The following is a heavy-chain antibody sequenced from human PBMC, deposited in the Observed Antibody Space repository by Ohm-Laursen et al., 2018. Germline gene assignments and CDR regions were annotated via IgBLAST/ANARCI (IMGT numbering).Heavy chain of an antibody. V-gene: IGHV1-2*02. CDR1: GYTFTGYY. CDR3: ARGQPIDF. CDR2: INPNSGGT. Sequence: ASVKVSCKASGYTFTGYYMHWVRQAPGQGLEWMGWINPNSGGTNYAQKFQGRVTMTRDTSTSTVYMELSSLRSEDTAMYYCARGQPIDFWGQGILVTVSS. J-gene: IGHJ4*02.